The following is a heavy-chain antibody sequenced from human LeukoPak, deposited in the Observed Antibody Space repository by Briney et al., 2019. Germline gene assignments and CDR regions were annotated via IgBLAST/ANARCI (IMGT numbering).Heavy chain of an antibody. J-gene: IGHJ6*02. CDR3: AKDSVRCSSTSCYPHYYYYGMDV. CDR2: ISGSGGST. V-gene: IGHV3-23*01. D-gene: IGHD2-2*01. CDR1: GFTFSSYA. Sequence: GGSLRLSCAASGFTFSSYAMSWVRQAPGKGLEWVSAISGSGGSTYYADSVKGRFTISRDNSKNSLYLQMNSLRAEDTALYYCAKDSVRCSSTSCYPHYYYYGMDVWGQGTTVTVSS.